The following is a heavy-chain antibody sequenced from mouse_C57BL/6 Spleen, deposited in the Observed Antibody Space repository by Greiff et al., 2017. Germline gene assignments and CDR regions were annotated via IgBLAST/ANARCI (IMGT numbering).Heavy chain of an antibody. V-gene: IGHV1-82*01. CDR1: GYAFSSSW. Sequence: QVHVKQSGPELVKPGASVKISCKASGYAFSSSWMNWVKQRPGKGLEWIGRIYPGDGDTNYNGKFKGKATLTADKSSSTAYMQLSSLTSEDSAVYFCARSGGSSYWGYFDVWGTGTTVTVSS. J-gene: IGHJ1*03. CDR3: ARSGGSSYWGYFDV. D-gene: IGHD1-1*01. CDR2: IYPGDGDT.